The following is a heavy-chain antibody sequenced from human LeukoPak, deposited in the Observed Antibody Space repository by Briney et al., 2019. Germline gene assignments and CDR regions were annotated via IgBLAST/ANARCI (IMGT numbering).Heavy chain of an antibody. D-gene: IGHD6-13*01. V-gene: IGHV4-31*03. CDR2: IYYSGST. CDR3: ARAYSSSWYGRGYYFDY. CDR1: GGSISSGGYY. Sequence: SETLSLTCTVSGGSISSGGYYWSWIRQHPGTGLEWIGYIYYSGSTYYNPSLKSRVTISVDTSKNQFSLKLSSVTAADTAVYYCARAYSSSWYGRGYYFDYWGQGTLVTVSS. J-gene: IGHJ4*02.